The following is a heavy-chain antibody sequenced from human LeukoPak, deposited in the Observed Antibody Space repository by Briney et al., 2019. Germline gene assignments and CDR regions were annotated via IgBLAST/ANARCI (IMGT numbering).Heavy chain of an antibody. CDR3: ARDRGSSWLDY. V-gene: IGHV1-2*02. Sequence: ASVKVSCKASGYTFTSYYMHWVRQAPGQGLEWMGWINPNSGGTNYAQKFQGRVTMTRDTSISTAYMELSSLRAEDTAVYYCARDRGSSWLDYWGQGTLVTVSS. CDR2: INPNSGGT. J-gene: IGHJ4*02. D-gene: IGHD6-13*01. CDR1: GYTFTSYY.